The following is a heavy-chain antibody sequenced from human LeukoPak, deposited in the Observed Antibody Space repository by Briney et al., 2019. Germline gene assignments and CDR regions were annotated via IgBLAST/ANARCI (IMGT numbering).Heavy chain of an antibody. Sequence: GGSLRLSCAASGFTFSSYEMNWVRQAPGKGLEWVSYISSSGSTIYYADSVKGRFTISRANAKNSLYLQMNSLRAEDTAVYYCAREGQQLATWYYGMDVWGKGTTVTVSS. J-gene: IGHJ6*04. V-gene: IGHV3-48*03. CDR3: AREGQQLATWYYGMDV. CDR2: ISSSGSTI. D-gene: IGHD6-13*01. CDR1: GFTFSSYE.